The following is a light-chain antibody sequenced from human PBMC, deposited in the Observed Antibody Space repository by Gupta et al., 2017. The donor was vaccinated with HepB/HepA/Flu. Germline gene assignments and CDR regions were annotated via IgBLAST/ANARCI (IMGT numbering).Light chain of an antibody. CDR2: GAS. V-gene: IGKV1-12*01. Sequence: HIPQSPSSVCASVGDRVTITCRASQGISRWLAWYQQKPGKDPKLLIYGASSLQSGVQSSFRGSGSGTECTLTISSVQPEDVATCYCQKANSAPMTCGEGTKGDIK. CDR1: QGISRW. J-gene: IGKJ4*01. CDR3: QKANSAPMT.